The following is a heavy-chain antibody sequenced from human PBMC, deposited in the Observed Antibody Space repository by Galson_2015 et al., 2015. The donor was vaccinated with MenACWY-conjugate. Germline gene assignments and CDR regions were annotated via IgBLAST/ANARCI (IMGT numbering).Heavy chain of an antibody. CDR2: ITFDGNYE. Sequence: SLRLSCAASGFTFNLYALHWVRQAPGKGLQWVSVITFDGNYEDYVASVKGRFTISRDNSKNTLYLHMNNLRPEDTALYYCARGWGHTAMGYGLKPGAFDFWGQGQWSPSPQ. CDR1: GFTFNLYA. D-gene: IGHD5-18*01. V-gene: IGHV3-30*04. CDR3: ARGWGHTAMGYGLKPGAFDF. J-gene: IGHJ3*01.